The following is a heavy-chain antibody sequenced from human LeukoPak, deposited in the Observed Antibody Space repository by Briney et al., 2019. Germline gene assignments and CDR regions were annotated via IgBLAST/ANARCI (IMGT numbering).Heavy chain of an antibody. J-gene: IGHJ4*02. Sequence: SETLSLTCTVSGGSLSSSSYYWGWIRQPPGKGLEWIGSIYYSGSTYYNPSLKSRVTISVDTSKNQFSLKLSSVTAADTAVYYCARQGRWFGELLSGWGQGTLVTVSS. V-gene: IGHV4-39*01. CDR2: IYYSGST. D-gene: IGHD3-10*01. CDR3: ARQGRWFGELLSG. CDR1: GGSLSSSSYY.